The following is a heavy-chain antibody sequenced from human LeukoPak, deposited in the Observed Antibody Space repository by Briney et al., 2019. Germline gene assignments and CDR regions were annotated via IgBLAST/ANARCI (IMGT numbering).Heavy chain of an antibody. CDR3: ARVAMVRHFDY. CDR1: GGSISSYY. Sequence: PSETLSLTCTVSGGSISSYYWSWIRQPPGKGLEWIGYIYYSGSTNYNPSLKSRVTISVDTSKNQFSLKLSSVTAADTAVYYCARVAMVRHFDYWGQGTLVTVSS. V-gene: IGHV4-59*01. CDR2: IYYSGST. J-gene: IGHJ4*02. D-gene: IGHD2-8*01.